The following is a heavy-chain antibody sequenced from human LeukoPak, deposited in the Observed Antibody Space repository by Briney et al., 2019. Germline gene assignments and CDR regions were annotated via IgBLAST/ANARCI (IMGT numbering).Heavy chain of an antibody. CDR1: GYTFTGYY. CDR3: ARDPPKLAAAGRWFDP. J-gene: IGHJ5*02. V-gene: IGHV1-2*02. CDR2: INPNSGGT. D-gene: IGHD6-13*01. Sequence: ASVKVSCKASGYTFTGYYIHWVRQAPGQGLEWRGWINPNSGGTNYPQKFQGRVTMTRDTSISTAYMELSRLRSDDTAVYYCARDPPKLAAAGRWFDPWGQGTLVTVSS.